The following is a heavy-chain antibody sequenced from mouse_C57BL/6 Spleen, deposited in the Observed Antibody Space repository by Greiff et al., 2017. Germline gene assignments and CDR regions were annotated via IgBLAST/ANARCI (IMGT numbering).Heavy chain of an antibody. Sequence: DVMLVESGGGLVKPGGSLKLSCAASGFTFSSYAMSWVRQTPEKRLEWVATISDGGSYTYYPDNVKGRFTISRDNAKNNLYLQMSHLKSEDTAMYYCARDLGSNYDWYFDVWGTGTTVTVAS. J-gene: IGHJ1*03. V-gene: IGHV5-4*01. CDR2: ISDGGSYT. D-gene: IGHD2-5*01. CDR1: GFTFSSYA. CDR3: ARDLGSNYDWYFDV.